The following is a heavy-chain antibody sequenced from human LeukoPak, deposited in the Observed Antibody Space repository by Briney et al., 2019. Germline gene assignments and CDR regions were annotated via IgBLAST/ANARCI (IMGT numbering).Heavy chain of an antibody. Sequence: ASVKVSCKASGYTFTGYYMHWVRQAPGQGLEWMGWINPNSGGTNYAQKFQGRVTMTRDTSISTAYMELSRLRSDDTAVYYCARERSLCSGGRCSSNYYYGMDVWGQGTTVTVSS. CDR1: GYTFTGYY. V-gene: IGHV1-2*02. D-gene: IGHD2-15*01. J-gene: IGHJ6*02. CDR3: ARERSLCSGGRCSSNYYYGMDV. CDR2: INPNSGGT.